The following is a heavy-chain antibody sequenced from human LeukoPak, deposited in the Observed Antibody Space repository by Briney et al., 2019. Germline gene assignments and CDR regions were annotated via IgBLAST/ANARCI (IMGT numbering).Heavy chain of an antibody. CDR1: GFTVSSNY. CDR3: TRDLMDYDVSTGLHHYYMDV. J-gene: IGHJ6*02. Sequence: GGSLRLSCAASGFTVSSNYMSWVRQAPGKGLEWVSVIYSGGSTYYADSVKGRFTISRDNSKNTLYLQMNSLRAEDTAVYYCTRDLMDYDVSTGLHHYYMDVWGQGTTVTVSS. V-gene: IGHV3-66*01. CDR2: IYSGGST. D-gene: IGHD3-9*01.